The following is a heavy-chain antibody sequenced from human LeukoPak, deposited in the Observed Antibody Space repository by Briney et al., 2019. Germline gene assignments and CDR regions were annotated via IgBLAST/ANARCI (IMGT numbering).Heavy chain of an antibody. J-gene: IGHJ4*02. D-gene: IGHD3-22*01. V-gene: IGHV1-2*02. CDR1: GYTFTGYY. CDR2: INPTSGGT. CDR3: ARAIYYDSSGPDC. Sequence: ASVKVSCKASGYTFTGYYMHWVRQAPGQGLEWMGWINPTSGGTNYAQNFQGRVTMSRDTSISTAYMELSGLRSDDTAVYYCARAIYYDSSGPDCWGQGTLVTVSS.